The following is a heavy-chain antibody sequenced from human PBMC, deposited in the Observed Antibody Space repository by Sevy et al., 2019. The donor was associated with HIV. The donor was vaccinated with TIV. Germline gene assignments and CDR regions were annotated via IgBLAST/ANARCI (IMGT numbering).Heavy chain of an antibody. Sequence: GGSLRLSCAASGFTFAKYSMSWVRQAPGKGLEWVSTFSFGCGRINYADSVKGRFTISRDDSKNTLFLQMNSLRAEDTATYFCALEGCTQPHDYWGQGTLVTDSS. CDR2: FSFGCGRI. J-gene: IGHJ4*02. CDR1: GFTFAKYS. CDR3: ALEGCTQPHDY. D-gene: IGHD2-8*01. V-gene: IGHV3-23*01.